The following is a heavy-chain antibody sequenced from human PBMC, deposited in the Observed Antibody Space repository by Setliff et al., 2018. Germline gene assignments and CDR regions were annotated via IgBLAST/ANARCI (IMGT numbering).Heavy chain of an antibody. J-gene: IGHJ6*03. Sequence: SETLSLTCTVSRGSISTYAWSWIRHIPGKGLEWVGYIYDTGYVNYNPSLKSRVSMSVDTSQNYFSLKLTSVTEADTAVYYCARGPPGYYYYMNVWGQGTKVTVSS. CDR3: ARGPPGYYYYMNV. CDR1: RGSISTYA. V-gene: IGHV4-59*01. CDR2: IYDTGYV.